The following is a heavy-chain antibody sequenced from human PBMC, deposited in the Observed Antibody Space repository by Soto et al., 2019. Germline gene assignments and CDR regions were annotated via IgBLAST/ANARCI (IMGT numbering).Heavy chain of an antibody. CDR1: GFTFSSYA. V-gene: IGHV3-23*01. Sequence: EVQLLESGGGLVQPGGSLRLSCAASGFTFSSYAMSWVRQAPGKGLEWVSAISGSGGSTYYADSVKGRFTISRDNSKNTLYLQMNSLRAEDTAVYYCAKDQAGCSGGSCYVLISHYGMDVWGQGTTVTVSS. CDR3: AKDQAGCSGGSCYVLISHYGMDV. J-gene: IGHJ6*02. D-gene: IGHD2-15*01. CDR2: ISGSGGST.